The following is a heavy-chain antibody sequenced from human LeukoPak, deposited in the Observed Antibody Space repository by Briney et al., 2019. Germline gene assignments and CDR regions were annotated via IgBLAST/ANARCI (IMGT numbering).Heavy chain of an antibody. CDR1: GGSISSGGYY. V-gene: IGHV4-31*03. Sequence: SETLSLTCTVSGGSISSGGYYWSWVRQHPGKGLEWIGYIYYRGSTYYNPSLKSRVTISVDTSKNQFSLKLSSVTAADTAVYYCARAVAYSSGYYSTTYYFDYWGQGTLVTVSS. CDR3: ARAVAYSSGYYSTTYYFDY. D-gene: IGHD3-22*01. J-gene: IGHJ4*02. CDR2: IYYRGST.